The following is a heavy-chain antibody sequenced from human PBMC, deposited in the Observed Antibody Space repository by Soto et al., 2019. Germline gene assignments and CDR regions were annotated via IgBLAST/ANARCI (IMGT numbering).Heavy chain of an antibody. CDR1: GFSLSTSGVG. CDR2: IYWDDDK. CDR3: AHRRIAAAINAFDI. V-gene: IGHV2-5*02. Sequence: SGPTLVNPTQTLTLTCTFSGFSLSTSGVGVGWIRQPPGKALEWLALIYWDDDKRYSPSLKSRLTITKDTSKNQVVLTMTNMGPVDTATYYYAHRRIAAAINAFDIWGQGTMVTVSS. J-gene: IGHJ3*02. D-gene: IGHD6-13*01.